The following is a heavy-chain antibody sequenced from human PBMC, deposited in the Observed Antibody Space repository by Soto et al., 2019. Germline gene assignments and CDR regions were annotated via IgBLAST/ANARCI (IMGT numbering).Heavy chain of an antibody. CDR2: ISYDGRNK. V-gene: IGHV3-30*04. Sequence: WGSLRLSCVSCVFTFSIYAMHWVRQAPGKGLEWVAVISYDGRNKNYADSVKGRFSISRDNSKNTLFLQMISLRGDDTALYYCARATPKTSSSWYYFDSWGQGILVTVSS. CDR3: ARATPKTSSSWYYFDS. J-gene: IGHJ4*02. CDR1: VFTFSIYA. D-gene: IGHD6-13*01.